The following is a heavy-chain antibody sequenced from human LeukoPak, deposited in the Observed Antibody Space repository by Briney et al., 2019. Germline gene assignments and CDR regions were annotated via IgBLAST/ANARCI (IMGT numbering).Heavy chain of an antibody. CDR2: INHSGST. Sequence: SETLSLTCAVYGGSFSGYYWSWIRQPPGKGLGWIGEINHSGSTNYHPSLKSRVTISVDTSKKQFSLKLSSVTAADTAVYYCARKGSRGSGSYYRKPPYYYYGMDVWGQGTTVTVSS. V-gene: IGHV4-34*01. CDR1: GGSFSGYY. CDR3: ARKGSRGSGSYYRKPPYYYYGMDV. J-gene: IGHJ6*02. D-gene: IGHD3-10*01.